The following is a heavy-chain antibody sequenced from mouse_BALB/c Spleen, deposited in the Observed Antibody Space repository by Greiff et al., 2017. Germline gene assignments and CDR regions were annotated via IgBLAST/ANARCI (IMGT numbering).Heavy chain of an antibody. Sequence: EVQRVESGGGLVKPGGSLKLSCAASGFTFSSYAMSWVRQTPEKRLEWVASISSGGSTYYPDSVKGRFTISRDNARNILYLQMSSLRSEDTAMYYCAREGYGNYFAYWGQGTLVTVSA. V-gene: IGHV5-6-5*01. J-gene: IGHJ3*01. CDR2: ISSGGST. CDR1: GFTFSSYA. D-gene: IGHD2-1*01. CDR3: AREGYGNYFAY.